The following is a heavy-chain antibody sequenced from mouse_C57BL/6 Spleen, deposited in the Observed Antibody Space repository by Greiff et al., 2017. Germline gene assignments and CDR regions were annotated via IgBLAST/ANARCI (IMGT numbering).Heavy chain of an antibody. CDR1: GYTFTSYW. J-gene: IGHJ2*01. V-gene: IGHV1-52*01. D-gene: IGHD2-5*01. CDR3: ARESNQYFDY. CDR2: IDPSDSET. Sequence: QVHVKQPGAELVRPGSSVKLSCKASGYTFTSYWMHWVKQRPIQGLEWIGNIDPSDSETHYNQKFKDKATLTVDKSSSTAYMQLSSLTSEDSAVYYCARESNQYFDYWGQGTTLTVSS.